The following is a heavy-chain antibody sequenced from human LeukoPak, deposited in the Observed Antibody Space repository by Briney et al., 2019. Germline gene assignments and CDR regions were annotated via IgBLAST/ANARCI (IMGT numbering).Heavy chain of an antibody. CDR1: GGTFSSYA. J-gene: IGHJ4*02. CDR3: ARARGSGSPYYFDY. Sequence: SVKVSCKASGGTFSSYAISWVRQAPGQGLEWMGGIIPIFGTANYAQKFQGRVTITADESTSTAYMKLSSLRSEDTAVYYCARARGSGSPYYFDYWGQGTLVTVSS. V-gene: IGHV1-69*01. D-gene: IGHD3-10*01. CDR2: IIPIFGTA.